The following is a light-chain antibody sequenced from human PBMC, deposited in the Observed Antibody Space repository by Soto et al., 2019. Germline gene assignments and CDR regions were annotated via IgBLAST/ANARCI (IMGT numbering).Light chain of an antibody. CDR1: QSVSATY. J-gene: IGKJ1*01. CDR2: GTS. CDR3: QQYGNTPLT. V-gene: IGKV3-20*01. Sequence: DTVLTQSPGTLSLSPGERATLSCGASQSVSATYLAWYQQKPGQSPRLLIYGTSNRATGIPDRFSGSGSGPDFTLTISRLEPEDFAVYYCQQYGNTPLTFGQGARVEIK.